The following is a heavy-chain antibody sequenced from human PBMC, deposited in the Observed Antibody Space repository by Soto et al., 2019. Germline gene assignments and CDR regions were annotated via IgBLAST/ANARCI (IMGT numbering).Heavy chain of an antibody. CDR1: GFSLSNAKMG. D-gene: IGHD1-26*01. Sequence: QVTLKESGPVLVKPTETLTLTCTVSGFSLSNAKMGVSWIRQPPGKALEWLAHIFSNDEKSYSTSLKSRLTISKDTSKSQVVLTMTNMDPVDTGTYSCAWIGLVTPYYYMDIWGKGTTVTVSS. CDR2: IFSNDEK. J-gene: IGHJ6*03. CDR3: AWIGLVTPYYYMDI. V-gene: IGHV2-26*01.